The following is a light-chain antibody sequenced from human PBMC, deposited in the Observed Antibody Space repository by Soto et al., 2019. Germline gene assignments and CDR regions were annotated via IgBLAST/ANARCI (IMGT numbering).Light chain of an antibody. CDR1: QRISSW. J-gene: IGKJ1*01. CDR2: NAS. Sequence: DIQMTQSPSTLSASVGDRVPITCRASQRISSWLAWYQQKPGKAPNLLIYNASSLESGVPSRFSGSGPGTEFSLTISSLQPDDFATYYCQHYNSYSWTFGQGTKVDIK. V-gene: IGKV1-5*01. CDR3: QHYNSYSWT.